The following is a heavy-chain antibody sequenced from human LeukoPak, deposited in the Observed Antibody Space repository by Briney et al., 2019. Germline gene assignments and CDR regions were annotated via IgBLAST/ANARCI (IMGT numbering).Heavy chain of an antibody. Sequence: SGTLSLTCTVSGGSMSSYYWSWIRQSPGKGLEGIGYIYYSGSTNYNPSLKSRVTISVDTSKNQFSLKLSSVTAADTAVYYCARSRKKGAFDIWGQGTMVTVSS. J-gene: IGHJ3*02. CDR3: ARSRKKGAFDI. CDR2: IYYSGST. V-gene: IGHV4-59*01. CDR1: GGSMSSYY.